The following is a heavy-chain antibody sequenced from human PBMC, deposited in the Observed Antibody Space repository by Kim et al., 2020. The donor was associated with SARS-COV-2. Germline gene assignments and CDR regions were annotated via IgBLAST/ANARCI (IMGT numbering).Heavy chain of an antibody. V-gene: IGHV4-59*01. CDR2: LYYSGST. Sequence: SETLSLTCTVSGGSISSYYWSWIRQPPGKGLEWIGYLYYSGSTHYNFSLKSRLTIFVDTSKNHFALKLSFATAADTAVYHCARVVTLAGDWFDPWGQDTL. CDR3: ARVVTLAGDWFDP. D-gene: IGHD4-4*01. J-gene: IGHJ5*02. CDR1: GGSISSYY.